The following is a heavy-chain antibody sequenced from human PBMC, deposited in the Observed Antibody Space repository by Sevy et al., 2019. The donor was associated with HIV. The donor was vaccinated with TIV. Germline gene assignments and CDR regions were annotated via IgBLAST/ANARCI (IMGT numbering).Heavy chain of an antibody. D-gene: IGHD3-22*01. CDR1: GFSFSHYW. CDR2: IKQEGSGN. CDR3: AWGNSGSFDY. Sequence: GGSLRLSCAASGFSFSHYWMHWVRQAPGKGLEWVANIKQEGSGNDYVAAVKGRFTISRDNAKNAVYLQMKSLIPEDTAIYYCAWGNSGSFDYWGQGTLVTVSS. J-gene: IGHJ4*02. V-gene: IGHV3-7*04.